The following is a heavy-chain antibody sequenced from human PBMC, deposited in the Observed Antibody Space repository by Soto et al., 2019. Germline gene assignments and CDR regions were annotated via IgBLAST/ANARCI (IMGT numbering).Heavy chain of an antibody. Sequence: PSVTLSLTCAVAGCSMSIHYGTWLRQPPGKGLEWIGYISYSGSSYYNPSLKSRVTISADTSRNQFSLRLTSVIAADTAVYFCARADPDASVGFWGQGTLVTVSS. CDR2: ISYSGSS. D-gene: IGHD3-16*01. J-gene: IGHJ1*01. CDR3: ARADPDASVGF. CDR1: GCSMSIHY. V-gene: IGHV4-59*11.